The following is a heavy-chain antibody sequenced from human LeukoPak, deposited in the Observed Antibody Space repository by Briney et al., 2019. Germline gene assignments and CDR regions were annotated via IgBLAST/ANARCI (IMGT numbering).Heavy chain of an antibody. CDR3: ARKYSSSWYVFDY. V-gene: IGHV1-69*13. D-gene: IGHD6-13*01. CDR2: IIPIFGTA. Sequence: GASVKVSCKTSGYAFTGYYIHWVRQAPGQGLEWMGGIIPIFGTANYAQKFQGRVTITADESTSTAYMELSSLRSEDTAVYYCARKYSSSWYVFDYWGQGTLVTVSS. CDR1: GYAFTGYY. J-gene: IGHJ4*02.